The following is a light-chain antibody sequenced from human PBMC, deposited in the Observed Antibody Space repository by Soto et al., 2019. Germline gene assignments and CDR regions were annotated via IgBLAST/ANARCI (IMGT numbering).Light chain of an antibody. Sequence: IVMTQSPATLSVSPGERATLSCRASQSVSSNLAWYQQKPGQAPRLLIYDAFTRAAGIPARFTGSGSGTEFTLTISSLQSEDFAVYYCQQYNNWPYTFGQGTKLDIK. CDR2: DAF. CDR3: QQYNNWPYT. J-gene: IGKJ2*01. V-gene: IGKV3-15*01. CDR1: QSVSSN.